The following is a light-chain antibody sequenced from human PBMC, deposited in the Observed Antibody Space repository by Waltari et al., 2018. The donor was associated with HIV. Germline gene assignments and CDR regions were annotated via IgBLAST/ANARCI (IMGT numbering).Light chain of an antibody. CDR1: SSDIGAYDS. CDR2: EVS. CDR3: SSYGDNIRVL. Sequence: QSALTQPPSASGSLGQSVTISCTGSSSDIGAYDSVSWFQQHPNNAPKLLLYEVSKRPSGVPDGFSGSRSGGTAFLSFSGLQPDDTAAYFCSSYGDNIRVLFGGGTNLTVL. V-gene: IGLV2-8*01. J-gene: IGLJ2*01.